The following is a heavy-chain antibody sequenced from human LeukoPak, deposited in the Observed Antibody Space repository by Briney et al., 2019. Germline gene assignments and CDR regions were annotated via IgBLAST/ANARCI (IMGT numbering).Heavy chain of an antibody. J-gene: IGHJ4*02. CDR3: AREGELWFGELLYYFDY. D-gene: IGHD3-10*01. Sequence: SQTLSLTCAISGDSVSSNSAAWNWIRQSPSRGLEWLGRTYYRSKWYNDYAVSVKSRITINLDTSKNQFSLQLNSVTPEDTAVYYCAREGELWFGELLYYFDYWGQGTLVTVSS. CDR2: TYYRSKWYN. V-gene: IGHV6-1*01. CDR1: GDSVSSNSAA.